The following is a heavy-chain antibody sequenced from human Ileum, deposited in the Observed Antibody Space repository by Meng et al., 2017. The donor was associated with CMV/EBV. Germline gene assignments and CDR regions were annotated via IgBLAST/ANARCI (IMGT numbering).Heavy chain of an antibody. D-gene: IGHD1-26*01. V-gene: IGHV1-2*02. CDR2: INPHSGGT. CDR3: ARRMIVGATLDY. Sequence: CKASEYTFTRYYMHWVRHAPGQGLEWMGWINPHSGGTNYAQKFQGRVTMTRDTSISTAYMELSRLRSDDTAVYYCARRMIVGATLDYWGQGTLVTVSS. J-gene: IGHJ4*02. CDR1: EYTFTRYY.